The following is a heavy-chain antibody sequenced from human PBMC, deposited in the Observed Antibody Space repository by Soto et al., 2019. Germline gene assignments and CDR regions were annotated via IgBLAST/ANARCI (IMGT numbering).Heavy chain of an antibody. CDR1: GGTFSSYA. V-gene: IGHV1-69*12. D-gene: IGHD6-13*01. CDR2: IIPIFGTA. CDR3: ARDLAAAGTEHYYYYGMDV. J-gene: IGHJ6*02. Sequence: QVPLVQSGAEVKKPGSSVKVSCKASGGTFSSYAISWVRQAPGQGLEWMGGIIPIFGTANYAQKFQGRVTITADESTSTAYMELSSLRSEDTAVYYCARDLAAAGTEHYYYYGMDVWGQGTTVTVSS.